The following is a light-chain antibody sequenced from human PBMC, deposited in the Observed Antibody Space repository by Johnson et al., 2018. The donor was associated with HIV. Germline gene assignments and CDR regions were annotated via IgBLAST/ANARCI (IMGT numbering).Light chain of an antibody. CDR3: GTWDSSLSANV. V-gene: IGLV1-51*01. CDR1: SSNIGNNY. J-gene: IGLJ1*01. Sequence: QAVLTQPPSVPAAPGQKVTISCSGSSSNIGNNYVSWYQQLPGTAPKLLIYDNNKRPSGIPDRFSGSKSGTSATLGITGLQTGDEADYYCGTWDSSLSANVVGPGTRVTVL. CDR2: DNN.